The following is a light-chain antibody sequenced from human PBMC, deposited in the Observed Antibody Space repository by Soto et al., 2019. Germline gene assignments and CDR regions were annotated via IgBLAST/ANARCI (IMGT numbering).Light chain of an antibody. J-gene: IGKJ1*01. CDR1: QSVSSY. CDR3: QQRSNSWT. CDR2: DAS. Sequence: EIVLTQSPATLSLSPGERATLSCRASQSVSSYLAWYQQKPGQAPRLLIYDASSRATGIPARFSGSGSGTDFTLTISSLEPEDFAVYYCQQRSNSWTFGQGNKVEIK. V-gene: IGKV3-11*01.